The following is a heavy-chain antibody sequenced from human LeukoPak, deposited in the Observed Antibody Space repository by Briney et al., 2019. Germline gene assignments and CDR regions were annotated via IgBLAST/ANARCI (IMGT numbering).Heavy chain of an antibody. D-gene: IGHD3-3*01. CDR1: GFTFSSYW. J-gene: IGHJ6*02. CDR2: IKQDGSEK. CDR3: ARWAIFGGDGAYYYYGMDV. Sequence: GGSLRPSCAASGFTFSSYWMSWVRQAPGKGLEWVANIKQDGSEKYCVDSVKGRFTISRDNAKNSLYLQMNSLRAEDTAVYYCARWAIFGGDGAYYYYGMDVWGQGTTVTVSS. V-gene: IGHV3-7*01.